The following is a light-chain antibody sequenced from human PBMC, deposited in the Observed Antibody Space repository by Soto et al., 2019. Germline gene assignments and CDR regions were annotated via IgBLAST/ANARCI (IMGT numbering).Light chain of an antibody. Sequence: DIQMTQSPSSLSASIGDRVTITCRASQSISTYLNWYQHKLGKTPQLLIYAASTLQSGVPPRFSGSGSRTDFTLTITSLQPEDFATYYCQQGYSIPWTFGQGTKVETK. J-gene: IGKJ1*01. CDR2: AAS. CDR3: QQGYSIPWT. CDR1: QSISTY. V-gene: IGKV1-39*01.